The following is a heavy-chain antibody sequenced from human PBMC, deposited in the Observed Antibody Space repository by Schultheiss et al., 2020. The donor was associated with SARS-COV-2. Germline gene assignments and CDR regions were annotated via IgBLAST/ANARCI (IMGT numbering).Heavy chain of an antibody. CDR2: IYYSGST. CDR1: GGSISSSSYY. CDR3: AREGDCSGTSCYNGWFDP. J-gene: IGHJ5*02. Sequence: SETLSLTCTVSGGSISSSSYYWGWIRQPPGKGLEWIGSIYYSGSTYYNPSLKSRVTISVDTSKNQFSLKLSSVTAADTAVYYCAREGDCSGTSCYNGWFDPWGQGTLVTVSS. V-gene: IGHV4-39*07. D-gene: IGHD2-2*01.